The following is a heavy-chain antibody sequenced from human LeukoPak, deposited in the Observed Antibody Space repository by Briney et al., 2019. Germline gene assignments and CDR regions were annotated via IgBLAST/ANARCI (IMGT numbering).Heavy chain of an antibody. J-gene: IGHJ4*02. CDR2: IYYSGST. CDR3: AKERGAYYDSSGYSFSRAHFDY. Sequence: SETLSLTCTVSGGSINNYYWSWIRQPPGKGLEWIGYIYYSGSTNYNPSLKSRVTISVDTSKNQFSLKLSSVTAADTAVYYCAKERGAYYDSSGYSFSRAHFDYWGQGTQVTVSS. CDR1: GGSINNYY. D-gene: IGHD3-22*01. V-gene: IGHV4-59*08.